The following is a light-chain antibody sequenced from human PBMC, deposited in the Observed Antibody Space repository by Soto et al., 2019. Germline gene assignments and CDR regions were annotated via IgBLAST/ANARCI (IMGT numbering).Light chain of an antibody. V-gene: IGLV2-14*01. CDR1: SSDVGGYNY. CDR2: DVS. CDR3: SLYTSSSTLYV. J-gene: IGLJ1*01. Sequence: QSALTQPASVSGSPGQSITISCTGTSSDVGGYNYVSWYQQHPGKAPKLMIYDVSNRPSGVSNRFSGSKSGNTASLTISGHQAEDEADYYCSLYTSSSTLYVFGTGTKVTVL.